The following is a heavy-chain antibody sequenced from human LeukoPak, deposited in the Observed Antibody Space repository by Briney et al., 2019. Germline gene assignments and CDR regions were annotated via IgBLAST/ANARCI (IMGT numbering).Heavy chain of an antibody. D-gene: IGHD3-22*01. CDR3: ARAPSYYYDSSGYLNFDY. V-gene: IGHV1-18*01. CDR2: ISAYNGNT. Sequence: VASVKVSCKASGYTFTSYGISWVRQAPGQGLEWMGWISAYNGNTNYAQKLQGRVTMTTDTSTSTAYMELSSLRSEDTAVYYCARAPSYYYDSSGYLNFDYWGQGTLVTVSS. CDR1: GYTFTSYG. J-gene: IGHJ4*02.